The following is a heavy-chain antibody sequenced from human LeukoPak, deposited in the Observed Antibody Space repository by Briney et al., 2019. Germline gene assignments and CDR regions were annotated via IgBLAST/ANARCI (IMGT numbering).Heavy chain of an antibody. CDR2: ISDSGANT. CDR3: ARDPSLRGYGAGAFDI. CDR1: GFTFSSSA. Sequence: GSLRLSCSASGFTFSSSAMHWVRQAPGKGLDYVSAISDSGANTYYTDSVKGRFTISRDNSKNTLYLQMSSLRPEDTAVYYCARDPSLRGYGAGAFDIWGQGTMVTVSS. J-gene: IGHJ3*02. D-gene: IGHD5-12*01. V-gene: IGHV3-64D*09.